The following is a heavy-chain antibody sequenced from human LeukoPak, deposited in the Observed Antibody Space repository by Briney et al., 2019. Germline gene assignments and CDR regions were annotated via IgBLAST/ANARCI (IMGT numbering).Heavy chain of an antibody. D-gene: IGHD3-22*01. CDR2: INPNSGGT. Sequence: GASVKVSCTASGYTFTGYYMHWVRQAPGQGLEWMGWINPNSGGTNYAQKFQGRVTMTRDTSISTAYMELSRLRSDDTSVYYCAGAQGRIVEVSFDYWGQGTLVTVSS. CDR1: GYTFTGYY. V-gene: IGHV1-2*02. J-gene: IGHJ4*02. CDR3: AGAQGRIVEVSFDY.